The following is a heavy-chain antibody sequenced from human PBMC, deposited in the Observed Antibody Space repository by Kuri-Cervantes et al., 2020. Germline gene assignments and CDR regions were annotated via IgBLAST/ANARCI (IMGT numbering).Heavy chain of an antibody. CDR2: IYTSGST. Sequence: GSLRLSCTVSGGSISSYYWSWIRQPAGKGLEWIGRIYTSGSTNYNPSLKSRVTISVDKSKNQFSLKLSSVTAADTAVYYCARVWSYFESSDSHDSTMFGPWGQGALVTVSS. V-gene: IGHV4-4*07. CDR3: ARVWSYFESSDSHDSTMFGP. J-gene: IGHJ5*02. D-gene: IGHD3-22*01. CDR1: GGSISSYY.